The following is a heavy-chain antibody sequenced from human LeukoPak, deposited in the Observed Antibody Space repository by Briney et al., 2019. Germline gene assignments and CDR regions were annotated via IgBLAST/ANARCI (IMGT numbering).Heavy chain of an antibody. J-gene: IGHJ4*02. CDR3: ARAGYYYDSSGYLH. CDR1: GFTFGSYS. CDR2: ISSSSSYI. Sequence: GGSLRLSCAASGFTFGSYSMNWVRQAPGKGLEWVSSISSSSSYIYYADSVKGRFTISRDNAKNSLYLQMNSLRAEDTAVYYCARAGYYYDSSGYLHWGQGTLVTVSS. D-gene: IGHD3-22*01. V-gene: IGHV3-21*01.